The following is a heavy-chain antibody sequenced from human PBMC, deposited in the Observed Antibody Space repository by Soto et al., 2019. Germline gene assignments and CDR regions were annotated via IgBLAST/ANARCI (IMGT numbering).Heavy chain of an antibody. D-gene: IGHD6-13*01. CDR2: IYYSGST. J-gene: IGHJ6*02. Sequence: SEXLSLTCTVSGGSISSYYWSWIRQPPGKGLEWIGYIYYSGSTNYNPSLKSRVTISVDTSKNQFSLKLSSVTAADTAVYYCARHSAGYSSSWYIYYYGMDVWGQGTTVTVS. CDR3: ARHSAGYSSSWYIYYYGMDV. CDR1: GGSISSYY. V-gene: IGHV4-59*08.